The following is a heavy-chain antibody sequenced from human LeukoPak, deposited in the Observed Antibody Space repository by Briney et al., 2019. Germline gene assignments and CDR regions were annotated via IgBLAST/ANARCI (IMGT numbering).Heavy chain of an antibody. Sequence: PGGSLRLSCAASGFTFSNYWMNWVRQAPGKGLEWVANIKQDGSEKYYVDSVKGRFTISRDNAKNSLYLQMNSLRAEDTAVYYCARGMRGAFDIWGQGTMGTVSS. V-gene: IGHV3-7*01. CDR2: IKQDGSEK. CDR3: ARGMRGAFDI. J-gene: IGHJ3*02. CDR1: GFTFSNYW. D-gene: IGHD3-10*01.